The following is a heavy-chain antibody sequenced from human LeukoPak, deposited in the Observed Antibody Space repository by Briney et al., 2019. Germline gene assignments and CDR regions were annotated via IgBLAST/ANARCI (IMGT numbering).Heavy chain of an antibody. CDR2: INSVGSST. Sequence: GGSLRLSCAASGFTFSSDWMHWVRQAPGKGLVWVSRINSVGSSTSDADSVKGRFTLSRDNAKSTLYLQMNSLRAEDTAVYYCARGQYYSMDVWGQGTTVTVSS. V-gene: IGHV3-74*01. CDR3: ARGQYYSMDV. J-gene: IGHJ6*02. CDR1: GFTFSSDW.